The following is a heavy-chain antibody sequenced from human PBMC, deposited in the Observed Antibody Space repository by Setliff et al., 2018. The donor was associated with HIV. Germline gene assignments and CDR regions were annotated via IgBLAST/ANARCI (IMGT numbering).Heavy chain of an antibody. CDR2: IYYSGST. V-gene: IGHV4-39*07. CDR3: AREKRSGFSSGWTNWFDP. CDR1: GGSISSSSYY. D-gene: IGHD6-19*01. Sequence: SETLSLTCTVSGGSISSSSYYWGWIRQPQGKGLEWIGSIYYSGSTYYNPSLKSRVTISVDTSKNQFSLKLSSVTAADTAVYYCAREKRSGFSSGWTNWFDPWGQGTLVT. J-gene: IGHJ5*02.